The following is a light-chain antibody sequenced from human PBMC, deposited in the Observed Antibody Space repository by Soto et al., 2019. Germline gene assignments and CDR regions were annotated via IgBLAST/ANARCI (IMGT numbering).Light chain of an antibody. Sequence: IQSTHAASFLRASVAHRAAITCRASHGISSYLAWYQQKPGKAPKLLIYAASTLQSGVPSRFSGSGSGTEFSLTISSLQPEDFATYYCQQLNSYLSLTFGGGTKVDIK. V-gene: IGKV1-9*01. CDR1: HGISSY. CDR2: AAS. J-gene: IGKJ4*01. CDR3: QQLNSYLSLT.